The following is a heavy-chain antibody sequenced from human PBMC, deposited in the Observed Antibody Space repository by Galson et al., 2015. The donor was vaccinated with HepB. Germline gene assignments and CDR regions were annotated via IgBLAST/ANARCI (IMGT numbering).Heavy chain of an antibody. V-gene: IGHV3-33*01. D-gene: IGHD3-10*01. CDR2: IWYDGSNK. Sequence: SLRLSCAASGFTFSSYGMHWVRQAPGKGLEWVAVIWYDGSNKYYADSVKGRFTISRDNSKNTLYLQMNSLRAEDTAVYYCARESSPGLLWFGELFSYYYYGKDVWGQGTTVTVSS. CDR1: GFTFSSYG. CDR3: ARESSPGLLWFGELFSYYYYGKDV. J-gene: IGHJ6*02.